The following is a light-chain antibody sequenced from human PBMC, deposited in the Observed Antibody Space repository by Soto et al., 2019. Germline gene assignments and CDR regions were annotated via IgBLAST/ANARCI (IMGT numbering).Light chain of an antibody. J-gene: IGKJ3*01. CDR3: QQYENRPYT. V-gene: IGKV1-33*01. CDR2: DAS. Sequence: DIQMTQSPSSLSASIGDRVSFTCQASQDISKFLNWYQHKPGQAPSLLIYDASKSYFGVPSRFSGSGSGTDFTFTISSLQPEDNATYYCQQYENRPYTSGPGTKVDI. CDR1: QDISKF.